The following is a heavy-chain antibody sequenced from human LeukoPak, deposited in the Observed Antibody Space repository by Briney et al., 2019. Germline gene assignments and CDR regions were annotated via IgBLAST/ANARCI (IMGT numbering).Heavy chain of an antibody. CDR3: ARRANITGTTGMFDY. CDR2: INHSGST. J-gene: IGHJ4*02. V-gene: IGHV4-34*01. CDR1: GGSFSGYY. Sequence: SSETLSLTCAVYGGSFSGYYWSWIRQPPGKGLEWIGEINHSGSTNYNPSLKSRVTISVDTSKNQFSLKLSSVTAADTAVYYCARRANITGTTGMFDYWGQGTLVTVSS. D-gene: IGHD1-20*01.